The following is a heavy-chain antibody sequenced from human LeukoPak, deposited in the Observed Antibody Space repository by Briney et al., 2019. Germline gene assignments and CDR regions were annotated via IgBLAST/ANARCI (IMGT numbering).Heavy chain of an antibody. CDR1: GGTFSSYA. CDR2: IIPIFGTA. D-gene: IGHD2-2*01. Sequence: SVKVSCKASGGTFSSYAISWVRQAPGQGLEWMGGIIPIFGTANYAQKFQGRVTMTRDTSTSTVYMELSSLRSEDTAVYYCARDYQDRTLDIVVVPAVGDYWGQGTLVTVSS. CDR3: ARDYQDRTLDIVVVPAVGDY. J-gene: IGHJ4*02. V-gene: IGHV1-69*05.